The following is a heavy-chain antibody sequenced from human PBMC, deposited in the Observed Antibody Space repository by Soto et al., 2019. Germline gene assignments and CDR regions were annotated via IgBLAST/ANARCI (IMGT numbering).Heavy chain of an antibody. V-gene: IGHV4-31*03. Sequence: SSTLSLTCSVSGGSISTVDHYSTWFRQPPGKCLDWIGSIYHTGSTYYSKSLRSRLTMSVDTSKSQFSLRLISVTAAETAVYYCARATGTLRSRNCDYWGQGSLVTVSS. CDR1: GGSISTVDHY. D-gene: IGHD1-1*01. J-gene: IGHJ4*02. CDR2: IYHTGST. CDR3: ARATGTLRSRNCDY.